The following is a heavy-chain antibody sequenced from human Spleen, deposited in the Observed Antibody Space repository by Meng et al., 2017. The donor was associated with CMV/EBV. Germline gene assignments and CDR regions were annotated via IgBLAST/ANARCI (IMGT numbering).Heavy chain of an antibody. J-gene: IGHJ4*02. CDR3: AKFEGPAATKGTADF. CDR1: GFPFSRNL. V-gene: IGHV3-23*01. Sequence: SGFPFSRNLVAWLRQAPGMGLEWVSSISGGGDRKLHADPVKGRCSISRDISKNTLYLQMIRLRAEDTAILYCAKFEGPAATKGTADFWGQGTLVTVSS. D-gene: IGHD2-2*01. CDR2: ISGGGDRK.